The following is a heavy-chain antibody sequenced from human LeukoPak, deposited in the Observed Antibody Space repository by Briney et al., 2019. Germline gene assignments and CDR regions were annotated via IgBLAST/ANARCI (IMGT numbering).Heavy chain of an antibody. CDR1: GFTFSSYS. D-gene: IGHD1-26*01. Sequence: GGSLRLSCAASGFTFSSYSMNWVRQAPGKGLEWVSYISTSSSTIQYADSVKGRFTISRDNGKNSLSLQMNSLRDEDTAVYYCVRDFVVGAPDAFDIWGQGTMVTVSS. V-gene: IGHV3-48*02. CDR2: ISTSSSTI. CDR3: VRDFVVGAPDAFDI. J-gene: IGHJ3*02.